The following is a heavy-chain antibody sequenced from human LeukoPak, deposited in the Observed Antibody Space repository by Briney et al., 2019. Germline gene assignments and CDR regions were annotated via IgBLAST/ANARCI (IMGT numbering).Heavy chain of an antibody. Sequence: GGSLRLSCAASGFTFSSYGMHWVRQAPGKGLEWVAVISYDGSNKYYADSVKGRFTISRDNSKNTLYLQMNSLRAEDTAVYYCAKDLLKSITMVRFIFHYYGMDVWGQGTTVTVSS. V-gene: IGHV3-30*18. CDR3: AKDLLKSITMVRFIFHYYGMDV. D-gene: IGHD3-10*01. CDR2: ISYDGSNK. J-gene: IGHJ6*02. CDR1: GFTFSSYG.